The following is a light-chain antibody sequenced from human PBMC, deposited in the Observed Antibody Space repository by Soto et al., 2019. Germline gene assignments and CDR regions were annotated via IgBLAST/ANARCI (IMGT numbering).Light chain of an antibody. CDR1: QSVSRY. CDR2: DAS. V-gene: IGKV3-11*01. J-gene: IGKJ5*01. CDR3: QQRSSWPRIT. Sequence: EIVLTQSPATLSLSPGERATLSCRASQSVSRYLAWYQQKPGQAPRLLIYDASNRATGIPARFSGSGSGTDFTLTISSLEPEDFAVYYCQQRSSWPRITFGQGTRLEI.